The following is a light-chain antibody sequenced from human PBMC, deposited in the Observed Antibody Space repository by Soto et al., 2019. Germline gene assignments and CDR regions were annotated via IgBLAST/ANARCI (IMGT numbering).Light chain of an antibody. Sequence: EVVLTQSPVTPSLSPGERATLSCRASQSFRGLLAWYQQKPGQAPRLLIYVASNRATGIPARFSGSGSGTDFTLTISSLEPEDFAVYYCQQRSNSYTFGQGTKLEIK. CDR1: QSFRGL. V-gene: IGKV3-11*01. J-gene: IGKJ2*01. CDR3: QQRSNSYT. CDR2: VAS.